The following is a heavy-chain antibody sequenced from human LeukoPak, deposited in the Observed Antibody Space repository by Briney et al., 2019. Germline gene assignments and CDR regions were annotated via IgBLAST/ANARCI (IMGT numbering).Heavy chain of an antibody. Sequence: GGSLRLSCAASGFTFSSYSMNWVRQAPGKGLEWVSSISGSSSYIYYADSVKGRFTISRDNAKNSLSLQMNSLRAEDTAAYYCARDSTIYCSGGSCSRIYNLGQGTMVTVSS. CDR3: ARDSTIYCSGGSCSRIYN. V-gene: IGHV3-21*01. D-gene: IGHD2-15*01. CDR2: ISGSSSYI. CDR1: GFTFSSYS. J-gene: IGHJ3*02.